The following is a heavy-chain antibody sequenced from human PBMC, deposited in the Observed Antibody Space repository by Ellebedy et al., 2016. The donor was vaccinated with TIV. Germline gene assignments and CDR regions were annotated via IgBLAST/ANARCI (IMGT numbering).Heavy chain of an antibody. V-gene: IGHV3-33*01. J-gene: IGHJ3*02. D-gene: IGHD3-22*01. CDR1: GFTFSSYG. Sequence: GESLKISCTASGFTFSSYGMHWVRQAPGKGLEWVAVIWYDGSNKYYADSVKGRFTISRDNSKNTLYLQMNSLRAEDTAVYYCARDSYDSSGYYYLHDAFDIWGQGTMVTVSS. CDR3: ARDSYDSSGYYYLHDAFDI. CDR2: IWYDGSNK.